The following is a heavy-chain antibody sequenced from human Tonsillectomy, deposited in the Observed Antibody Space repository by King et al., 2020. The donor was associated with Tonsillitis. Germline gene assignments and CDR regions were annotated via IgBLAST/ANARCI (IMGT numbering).Heavy chain of an antibody. V-gene: IGHV1-18*01. D-gene: IGHD2-15*01. Sequence: QVQLVESGAEVKKPGASVKVSCRASGYTFTSYGITWVRQAPGQGLEWMGWSSTYNDNTKYAQNVQGRVTLTTDTSTSTAYMELRSLRSDDTAVYYCAGRGGFCTGVNCYEAYWGQGTLVTVSS. CDR3: AGRGGFCTGVNCYEAY. CDR2: SSTYNDNT. J-gene: IGHJ4*02. CDR1: GYTFTSYG.